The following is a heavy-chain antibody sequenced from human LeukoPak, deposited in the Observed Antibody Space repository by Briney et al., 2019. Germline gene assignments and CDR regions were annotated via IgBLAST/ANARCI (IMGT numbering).Heavy chain of an antibody. Sequence: SETLSLTCTVSGGSISSYYWNLIRQPPGKGLEWIGYIYSSGTTNYNPSLKSRVTISVDTSKNQFSLKLSSVTAADTAVYYCARGTLAIDYWGQGTLVTVSS. CDR2: IYSSGTT. CDR3: ARGTLAIDY. J-gene: IGHJ4*02. CDR1: GGSISSYY. V-gene: IGHV4-4*09.